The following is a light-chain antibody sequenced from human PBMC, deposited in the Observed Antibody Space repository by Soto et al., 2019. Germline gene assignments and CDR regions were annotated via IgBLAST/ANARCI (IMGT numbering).Light chain of an antibody. CDR2: DAS. J-gene: IGKJ5*01. Sequence: VLTQSPGTLSLSPGERATLSCRASQSVSSYLAWYQQKPGQAPRLLIYDASNRATGIPARFSGSGSGTDFTLTISSLEPEDFAVYYCQQGDTFGQGTRLEIK. CDR3: QQGDT. CDR1: QSVSSY. V-gene: IGKV3-11*01.